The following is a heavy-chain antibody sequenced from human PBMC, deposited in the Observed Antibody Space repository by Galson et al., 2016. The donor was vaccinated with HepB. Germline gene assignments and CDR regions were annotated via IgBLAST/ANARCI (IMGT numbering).Heavy chain of an antibody. Sequence: SLRLSCAASGVSFSSFDMSWVRQAPGKGLEWVSSLSYSGASAYYADSVRGRFTISRDNSKNTLYLQMNSLRAEDTAIYYCAKAVAEGGGLDYWGQGTLVTVSS. CDR1: GVSFSSFD. CDR3: AKAVAEGGGLDY. CDR2: LSYSGASA. D-gene: IGHD2-15*01. V-gene: IGHV3-23*01. J-gene: IGHJ4*02.